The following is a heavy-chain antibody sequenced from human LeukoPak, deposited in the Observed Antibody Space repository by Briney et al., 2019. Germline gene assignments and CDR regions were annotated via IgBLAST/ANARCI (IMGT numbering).Heavy chain of an antibody. CDR2: IYNSGSST. Sequence: SETLSLTCTVSDGSISIYYWNWIRQPPGKGLEWIGYIYNSGSSTIYNPSLKSRVTISVDTSKNQFSLKLSSVTAADTAVYYCARVTRSGSYYYYYGMDVWGQGTTVTVSS. CDR1: DGSISIYY. J-gene: IGHJ6*02. CDR3: ARVTRSGSYYYYYGMDV. D-gene: IGHD1-26*01. V-gene: IGHV4-59*01.